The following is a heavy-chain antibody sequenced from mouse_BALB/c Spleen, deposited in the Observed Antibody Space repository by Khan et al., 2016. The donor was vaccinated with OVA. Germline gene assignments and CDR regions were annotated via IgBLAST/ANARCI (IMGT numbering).Heavy chain of an antibody. CDR2: INPTSGYT. J-gene: IGHJ2*01. CDR3: TRDRIDY. V-gene: IGHV1-7*01. CDR1: GYTFTTYW. Sequence: VQLQQSGAELAKPGASVKMSCKASGYTFTTYWMHWVKQRPGQGLEWIGYINPTSGYTYYNDKFKDMATLSAAKSSSKAYMQLNSLTAEDSAVYYFTRDRIDYWGQGTTLTVSS.